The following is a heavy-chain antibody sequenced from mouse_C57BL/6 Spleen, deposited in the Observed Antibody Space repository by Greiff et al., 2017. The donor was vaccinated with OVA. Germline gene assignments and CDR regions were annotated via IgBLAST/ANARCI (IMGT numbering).Heavy chain of an antibody. J-gene: IGHJ4*01. CDR3: ARPLYYSSSNYYAMDY. Sequence: VQLQQSGPELVKPGASVKMSCKASGYTFTDYNMHWVKQSHGTSLEWIGYINPNNGGTSYNQKFKGKATLTVNKSSSIAYMELRSLTSKDSAVYYCARPLYYSSSNYYAMDYWGQGTSVTVSS. V-gene: IGHV1-22*01. CDR1: GYTFTDYN. D-gene: IGHD1-1*01. CDR2: INPNNGGT.